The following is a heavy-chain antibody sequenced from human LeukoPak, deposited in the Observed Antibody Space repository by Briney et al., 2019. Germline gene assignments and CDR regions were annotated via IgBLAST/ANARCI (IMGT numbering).Heavy chain of an antibody. V-gene: IGHV3-23*01. CDR3: ARVGYSGYDYDY. CDR2: VSGSGDST. D-gene: IGHD5-12*01. Sequence: GGSLRLSCAASGITFRSYAMSWVRQAPGKGLEWVSVVSGSGDSTYYADSVEGRCTISRDNSKDALYLQMNSLRAEDTAVYYCARVGYSGYDYDYWGQGTLVTVSS. J-gene: IGHJ4*02. CDR1: GITFRSYA.